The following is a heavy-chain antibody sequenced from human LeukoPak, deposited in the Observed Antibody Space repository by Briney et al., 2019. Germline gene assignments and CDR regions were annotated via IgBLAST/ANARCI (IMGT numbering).Heavy chain of an antibody. V-gene: IGHV4-30-2*01. CDR3: ARIRDPDAFDI. Sequence: SQTLSLTCTVSGGSISSGGYYWSWIRQPPGKGLEWIGYIYHSGSTYYNPSLKSRVTISVDTSKNQFSLKLSSVTAADTAVYYCARIRDPDAFDIWGQGTMVTVSS. D-gene: IGHD4-17*01. CDR1: GGSISSGGYY. J-gene: IGHJ3*02. CDR2: IYHSGST.